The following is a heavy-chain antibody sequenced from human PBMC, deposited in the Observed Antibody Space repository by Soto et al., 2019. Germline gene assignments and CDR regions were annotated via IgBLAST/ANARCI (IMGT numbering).Heavy chain of an antibody. D-gene: IGHD2-21*01. CDR1: GGSVTISTSY. Sequence: SETLSLTCASPGGSVTISTSYWNWIRQPPWKGLEWIGIIHYSGSTNYNPSLNGRVTMSVDTSKNQFSLKLTSVNTADTAIYYCTRGGDPYKTGHWGQGTLVTVS. CDR2: IHYSGST. V-gene: IGHV4-61*01. CDR3: TRGGDPYKTGH. J-gene: IGHJ4*02.